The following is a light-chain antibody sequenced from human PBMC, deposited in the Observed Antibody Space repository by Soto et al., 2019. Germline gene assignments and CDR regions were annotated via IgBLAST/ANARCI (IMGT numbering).Light chain of an antibody. CDR3: SSYTSSITYV. CDR1: SSDVGGYNY. CDR2: EVS. Sequence: QSALTQPASVSGSPGQSITIPSTGTSSDVGGYNYVSWYQQHPGKAPKLMIYEVSNRPSGVSNRFSGSKSGNTASLTISGLQAEDEADYYCSSYTSSITYVFGTGTKLTVL. J-gene: IGLJ1*01. V-gene: IGLV2-14*01.